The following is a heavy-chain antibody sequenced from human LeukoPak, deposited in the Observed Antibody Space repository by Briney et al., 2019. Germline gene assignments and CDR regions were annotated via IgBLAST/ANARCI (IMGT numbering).Heavy chain of an antibody. V-gene: IGHV3-23*01. Sequence: GGSPTLSCAASGFTFSSYAMSWVRQAPGKGLEWVSAISGSGGSTYYADSVKGRFTISRDNSKNTLYLQMNSLRAEDTAVYYCAKLRWLQYYYFDYWGQGTLVTVSS. D-gene: IGHD5-24*01. CDR3: AKLRWLQYYYFDY. CDR2: ISGSGGST. J-gene: IGHJ4*02. CDR1: GFTFSSYA.